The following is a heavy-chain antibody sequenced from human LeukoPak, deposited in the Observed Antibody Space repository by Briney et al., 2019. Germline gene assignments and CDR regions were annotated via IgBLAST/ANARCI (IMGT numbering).Heavy chain of an antibody. Sequence: GGSLRLSCAASGFTFSSYEMNWVRQAPGKGLVWVSRIITDGSSTSYADSVKGRFTISRDNAKNTLYLQMNSLRAEDTAVYYCARDVNYGVDVWGQGTTVSVSS. J-gene: IGHJ6*02. V-gene: IGHV3-74*01. CDR1: GFTFSSYE. CDR3: ARDVNYGVDV. CDR2: IITDGSST.